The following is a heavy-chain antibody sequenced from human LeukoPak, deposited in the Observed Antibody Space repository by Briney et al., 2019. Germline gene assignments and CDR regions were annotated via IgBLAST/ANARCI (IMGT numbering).Heavy chain of an antibody. D-gene: IGHD3-16*01. J-gene: IGHJ6*03. Sequence: GGSLRLSCAASGFMFSRLGMQWVRQAPGEGLEWVTMIWHDGSVEEYADSVKGRFTISRDNSQNTLYLQMNSLRDDDTAVYYCAKEGDQFRGYLDAWGKGTTVTVSS. V-gene: IGHV3-33*06. CDR3: AKEGDQFRGYLDA. CDR1: GFMFSRLG. CDR2: IWHDGSVE.